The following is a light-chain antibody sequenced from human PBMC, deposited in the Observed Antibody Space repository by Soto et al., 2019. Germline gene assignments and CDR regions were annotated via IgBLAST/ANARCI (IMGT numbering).Light chain of an antibody. CDR1: SSDVGSYTL. CDR2: EGR. V-gene: IGLV2-23*01. Sequence: QSVLTQPASVSGSPGQSITISCIGTSSDVGSYTLVSWYQQHPGKAPKLMIFEGRKRPSGVSYRFSGSKSGNTASLAISGLQAEYEADYCCSSYAGSSTYVFGGGTKLTAL. CDR3: SSYAGSSTYV. J-gene: IGLJ1*01.